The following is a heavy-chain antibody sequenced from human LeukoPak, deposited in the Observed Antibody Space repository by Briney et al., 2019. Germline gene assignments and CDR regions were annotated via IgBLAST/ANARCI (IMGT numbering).Heavy chain of an antibody. Sequence: PGGSLRLSCAASGFTFSDYYMSWIRQSPGKGLEWLGSIYYSGSIYYSPSLKSRLTLSIDTSKNQFSLKLTSVTAADTAVYYCARVRYYDSGTYYRDFDYWGQGTLVTVSS. V-gene: IGHV4-38-2*01. CDR2: IYYSGSI. CDR1: GFTFSDYY. D-gene: IGHD3-10*01. J-gene: IGHJ4*02. CDR3: ARVRYYDSGTYYRDFDY.